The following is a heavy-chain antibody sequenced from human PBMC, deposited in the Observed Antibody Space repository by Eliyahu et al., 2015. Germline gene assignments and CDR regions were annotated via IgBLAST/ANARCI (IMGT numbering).Heavy chain of an antibody. J-gene: IGHJ4*02. CDR1: GFTFSSYG. V-gene: IGHV3-30*03. CDR2: ISYDGSNK. CDR3: ARIAARPGY. Sequence: QVQLVESGGGVVQPGXSLRLSCAASGFTFSSYGMPWVRQAPGKGLEWVAVISYDGSNKYYADSVKGRFTISRDNSKNTLYLQMNSLRAEDTAVYYCARIAARPGYWGQGTLVTVSS. D-gene: IGHD6-6*01.